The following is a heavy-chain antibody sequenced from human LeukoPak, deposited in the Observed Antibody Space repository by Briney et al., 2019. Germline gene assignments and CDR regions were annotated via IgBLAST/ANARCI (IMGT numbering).Heavy chain of an antibody. J-gene: IGHJ3*02. CDR3: ARDTVVVAATSAFDI. Sequence: PGGSLRPSCAASGFTFSSYSMNWVRQAPGKGLEWVSSISSSSSYIYYADSVKGRFTISRDNAKNSLYLQMNSLRAEDTAVYYCARDTVVVAATSAFDIWGQGTMVTVSS. CDR1: GFTFSSYS. V-gene: IGHV3-21*01. CDR2: ISSSSSYI. D-gene: IGHD2-15*01.